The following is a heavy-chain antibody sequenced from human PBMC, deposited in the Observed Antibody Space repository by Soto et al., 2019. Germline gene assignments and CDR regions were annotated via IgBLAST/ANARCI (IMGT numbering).Heavy chain of an antibody. D-gene: IGHD6-13*01. CDR1: GFPFISHG. V-gene: IGHV3-23*01. CDR2: ISGGGGST. Sequence: GGSLRLSCAASGFPFISHGMRRVSQATGKGLEWVSAISGGGGSTYYADSVKGRFTISRDNSKNTLYLQMNSLRAEDTAVYYAAAVSDSNDYYYYMDVWGKGTTVTVSS. CDR3: AAVSDSNDYYYYMDV. J-gene: IGHJ6*03.